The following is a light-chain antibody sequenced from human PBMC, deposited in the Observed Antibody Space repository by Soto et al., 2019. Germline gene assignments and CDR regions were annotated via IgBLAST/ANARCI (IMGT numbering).Light chain of an antibody. CDR3: QQSYSTPT. Sequence: DIQMTQSPSSLSASVGDRVTITCRANQSISTYLNWYQQKPGKAPKLLMSAASNLQSGVSSRFSGSGSGTDFTLTISSLQPEDFATYYCQQSYSTPTFGQGTKVEIK. J-gene: IGKJ1*01. V-gene: IGKV1-39*01. CDR2: AAS. CDR1: QSISTY.